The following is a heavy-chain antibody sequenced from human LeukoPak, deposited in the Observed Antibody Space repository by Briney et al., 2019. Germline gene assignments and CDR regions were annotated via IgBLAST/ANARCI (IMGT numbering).Heavy chain of an antibody. CDR3: AGLRGYSGYPIDY. J-gene: IGHJ4*02. CDR2: ISGSGGGT. Sequence: GGSLRLSCAASGFTFSSYAMHWVRQAPGKGLEWVSAISGSGGGTYYADSVKGRFTISRDNSKNTLYLQMNSLRAEDTAVYYCAGLRGYSGYPIDYWGQGTLVTVSS. V-gene: IGHV3-23*01. CDR1: GFTFSSYA. D-gene: IGHD5-12*01.